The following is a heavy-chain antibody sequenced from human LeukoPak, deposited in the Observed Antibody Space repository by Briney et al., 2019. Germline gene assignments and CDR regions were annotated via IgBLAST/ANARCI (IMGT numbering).Heavy chain of an antibody. V-gene: IGHV3-23*01. Sequence: GGSLRLSCAASGFTFSSYAMSWVRQAPGKGLEWGSAISGSGGSTYYADSVKGRFTISRDNSKNTLYLQMNSLRAEDTAVYYCAKEATSSSWIDYYYGMDVWGQGTTVTVSS. CDR1: GFTFSSYA. J-gene: IGHJ6*02. D-gene: IGHD6-13*01. CDR3: AKEATSSSWIDYYYGMDV. CDR2: ISGSGGST.